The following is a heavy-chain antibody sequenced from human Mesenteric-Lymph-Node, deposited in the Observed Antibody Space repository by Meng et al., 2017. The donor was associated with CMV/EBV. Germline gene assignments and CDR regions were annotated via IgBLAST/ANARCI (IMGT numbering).Heavy chain of an antibody. CDR2: INPNSGGT. D-gene: IGHD3-9*01. Sequence: ASVKVSCKASGYTFTSYYMHWVRQAPGQGLEWMGWINPNSGGTNYAQKFQGRVTLSRDTSISTAYMELSRLRSDDTAVYYCAREFDVSIDSNVPFDCWGQGTLVTVSS. J-gene: IGHJ4*02. CDR1: GYTFTSYY. CDR3: AREFDVSIDSNVPFDC. V-gene: IGHV1-2*02.